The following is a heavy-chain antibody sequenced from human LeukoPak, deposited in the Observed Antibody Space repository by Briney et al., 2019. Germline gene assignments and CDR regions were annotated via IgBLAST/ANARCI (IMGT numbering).Heavy chain of an antibody. CDR1: GFTFSSYA. CDR2: ISGSGGST. Sequence: GGSLRLSCAASGFTFSSYAMSWVRQAPGKGLEWVPAISGSGGSTYYADSVKGRFTISRDNSKNTLYLQMNSLRAEDTAVYYCAKAFTDTAMDLTLFDYWGQGTLVTVSS. J-gene: IGHJ4*02. V-gene: IGHV3-23*01. D-gene: IGHD5-18*01. CDR3: AKAFTDTAMDLTLFDY.